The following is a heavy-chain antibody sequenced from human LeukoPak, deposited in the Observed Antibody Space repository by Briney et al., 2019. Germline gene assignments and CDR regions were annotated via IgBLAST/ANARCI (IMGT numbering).Heavy chain of an antibody. Sequence: GGSLRLSCAASGFTFSSYAMHWVRQAPGKGLEWVSYISSSGSTIYYADSVKGRFTISRDNAKNSQYLQMNSLRAEDTAVYYCARDRGGKWELLGAFDIWGQGTMVTVSS. J-gene: IGHJ3*02. D-gene: IGHD1-26*01. CDR3: ARDRGGKWELLGAFDI. CDR1: GFTFSSYA. V-gene: IGHV3-48*04. CDR2: ISSSGSTI.